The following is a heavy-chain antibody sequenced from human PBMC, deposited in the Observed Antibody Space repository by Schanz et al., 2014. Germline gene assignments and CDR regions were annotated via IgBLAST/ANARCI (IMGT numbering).Heavy chain of an antibody. J-gene: IGHJ4*02. CDR2: ISYDGSNK. V-gene: IGHV3-30*03. CDR1: GFAFSDYG. CDR3: ARDKGGYYPFDY. D-gene: IGHD3-3*01. Sequence: QVQLVESGGGVVQPGKSLRLSCAASGFAFSDYGMHWVRQAPGKGLEWVAFISYDGSNKHYADSVKGRFTISRDNSKKTLYVQMNSLRAEDTAVYYCARDKGGYYPFDYWGRGTLVTVSS.